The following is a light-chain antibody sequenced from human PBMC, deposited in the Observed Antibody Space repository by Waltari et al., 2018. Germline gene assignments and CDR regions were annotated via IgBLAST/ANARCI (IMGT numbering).Light chain of an antibody. J-gene: IGLJ1*01. V-gene: IGLV2-14*01. CDR1: SSDVGGYNY. CDR3: SSYTSSSTNYV. CDR2: DVS. Sequence: QSALTQPASVSGSPGQSITISCTGTSSDVGGYNYVSLYQQHPGKAPKLMIYDVSKRPSGVSNRFSGSKSGTTASLTISGLQAEDEADYYCSSYTSSSTNYVFGTGTKVTVL.